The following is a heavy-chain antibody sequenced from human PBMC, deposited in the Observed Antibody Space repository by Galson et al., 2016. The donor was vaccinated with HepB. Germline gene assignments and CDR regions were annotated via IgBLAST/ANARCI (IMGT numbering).Heavy chain of an antibody. CDR1: GFIFSDYG. D-gene: IGHD1-26*01. Sequence: SLRLSCAASGFIFSDYGMHWVRQAPGKGLDWVAVIWYDGSNKYYADSVKGRFTISRDNSKNTLYLQMNSLRVEDTAMYYCARDADVREVYYYMDVWGKGTTVTVSS. CDR3: ARDADVREVYYYMDV. V-gene: IGHV3-33*01. J-gene: IGHJ6*03. CDR2: IWYDGSNK.